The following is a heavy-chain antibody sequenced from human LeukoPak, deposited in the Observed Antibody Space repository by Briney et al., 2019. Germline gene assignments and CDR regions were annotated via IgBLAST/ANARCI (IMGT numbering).Heavy chain of an antibody. CDR2: INPNSGGT. D-gene: IGHD6-6*01. Sequence: GASVKVSCKASGYTFTGYYMHWVRQAPGQGLEWMGWINPNSGGTNYAQKFQGRVTMTRDTSISTAYMELSRLRSDDTAVYYCARTSPQLDPDLSYWGQGTLVTVSS. CDR1: GYTFTGYY. CDR3: ARTSPQLDPDLSY. J-gene: IGHJ4*02. V-gene: IGHV1-2*02.